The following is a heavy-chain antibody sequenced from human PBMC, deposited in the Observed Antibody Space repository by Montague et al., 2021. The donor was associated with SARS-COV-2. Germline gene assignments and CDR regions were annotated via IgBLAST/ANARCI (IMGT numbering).Heavy chain of an antibody. J-gene: IGHJ6*02. CDR1: GGSINNNY. CDR2: MYFRGST. Sequence: SETLSLTCTVSGGSINNNYWSWIRQPPGRGLERIGYMYFRGSTEXSPTLKSQVTMSIDTSKNQYSLRLNSVTAADTAVYFCARTTYFHLTSVYYSVMDVWGQGTTVTVSS. V-gene: IGHV4-59*08. D-gene: IGHD3-9*01. CDR3: ARTTYFHLTSVYYSVMDV.